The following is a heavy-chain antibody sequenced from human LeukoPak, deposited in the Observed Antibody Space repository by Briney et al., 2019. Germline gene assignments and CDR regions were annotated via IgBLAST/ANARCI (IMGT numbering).Heavy chain of an antibody. Sequence: ASVKVSCKVSGYTLTELSMHWVRQAPGKGLEWMGGFDPEDGETIYAQKFQGRVTMTEDTSTDTVNMELSSLRSEDTAVYYCATVGHYGSPFDYWGQATLVT. V-gene: IGHV1-24*01. J-gene: IGHJ4*02. D-gene: IGHD1-26*01. CDR2: FDPEDGET. CDR3: ATVGHYGSPFDY. CDR1: GYTLTELS.